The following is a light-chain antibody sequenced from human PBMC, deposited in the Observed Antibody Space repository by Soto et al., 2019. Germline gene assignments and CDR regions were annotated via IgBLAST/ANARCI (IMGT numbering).Light chain of an antibody. V-gene: IGKV1-5*01. J-gene: IGKJ1*01. CDR3: QQYNSFPWT. CDR2: DAS. Sequence: DIPMTQSPSTLSASLGDRATITCRASQSISCFFAWYQQKPGKAPKLLIYDASSSESGLASSFSGRGSGKEFPLTISRLQTDDFATYYCQQYNSFPWTFGQGTKVDIK. CDR1: QSISCF.